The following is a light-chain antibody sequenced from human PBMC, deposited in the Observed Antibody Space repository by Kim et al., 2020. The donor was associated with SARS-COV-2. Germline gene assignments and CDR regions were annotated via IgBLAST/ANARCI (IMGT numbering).Light chain of an antibody. CDR2: YDS. J-gene: IGLJ2*01. CDR1: SIGSKS. Sequence: SYELTQPPSVSVAPGQTASVTCGGNSIGSKSAHWYQQKSGQAPLLVISYDSDRPSGIPERFSGSNSGNTATLTISRVNAGDEADYYCQAWDSSSDHRVVFGGGTQLTVL. CDR3: QAWDSSSDHRVV. V-gene: IGLV3-21*04.